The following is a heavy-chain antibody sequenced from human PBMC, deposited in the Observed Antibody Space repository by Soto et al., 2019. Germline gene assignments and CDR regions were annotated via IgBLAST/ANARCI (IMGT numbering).Heavy chain of an antibody. V-gene: IGHV4-34*01. J-gene: IGHJ6*03. CDR3: VRSIVDIVPTIPIFHYYYMDV. Sequence: SETLSLTCAVYGGSFSGYYWSWIRQPPGKGLEWNGEINHSGSTNYNPSPKSRVTISVDTSKNQFSLNLSSVTAADTAVYYCVRSIVDIVPTIPIFHYYYMDVWGKGTTVTVSS. D-gene: IGHD5-12*01. CDR2: INHSGST. CDR1: GGSFSGYY.